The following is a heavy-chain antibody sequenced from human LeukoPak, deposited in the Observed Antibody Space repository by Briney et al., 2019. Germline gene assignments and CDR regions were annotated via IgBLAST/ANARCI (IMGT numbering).Heavy chain of an antibody. Sequence: GGSLRLSCAASGFTVSSNYMSWVRQAPGKGLEWVSVIYSGGNTYYADSVKGRFTISRDNSKNTLYLQMNSLRAEDTAVYYCARAVSSGYDPFDYWGQGTLVTVSS. V-gene: IGHV3-53*01. CDR3: ARAVSSGYDPFDY. J-gene: IGHJ4*02. CDR1: GFTVSSNY. D-gene: IGHD3-22*01. CDR2: IYSGGNT.